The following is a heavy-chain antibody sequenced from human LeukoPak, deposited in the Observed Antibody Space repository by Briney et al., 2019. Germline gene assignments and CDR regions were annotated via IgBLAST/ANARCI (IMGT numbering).Heavy chain of an antibody. CDR2: INWNGGSR. J-gene: IGHJ4*02. D-gene: IGHD3-22*01. V-gene: IGHV3-20*04. Sequence: GGSLRLSCAASGFNFDDYVMSWVCQAPGKGPEWVSGINWNGGSRGYADSVKGRFTISRDNAKNSLYLQMNSLRAEDTALYYCARSRHSYDSSGFPHYWGQGTLVTVSS. CDR1: GFNFDDYV. CDR3: ARSRHSYDSSGFPHY.